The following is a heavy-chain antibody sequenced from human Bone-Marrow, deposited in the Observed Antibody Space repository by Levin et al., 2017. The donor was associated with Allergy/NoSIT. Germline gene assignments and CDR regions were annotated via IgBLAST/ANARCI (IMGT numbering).Heavy chain of an antibody. D-gene: IGHD3/OR15-3a*01. CDR3: ARRAWTKHDY. Sequence: ASPTLSLTCTVSGGSISSTYYSWDWIRQPPGKGLEWIGSIYSSGSAYYNPSLKSRVLISVDTSENQFSLKLSSVTAADTAAYYCARRAWTKHDYWGQGTLVTVSS. CDR1: GGSISSTYYS. CDR2: IYSSGSA. J-gene: IGHJ4*02. V-gene: IGHV4-39*01.